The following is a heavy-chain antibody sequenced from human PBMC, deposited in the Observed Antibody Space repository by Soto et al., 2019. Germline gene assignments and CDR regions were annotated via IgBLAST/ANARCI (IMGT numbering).Heavy chain of an antibody. D-gene: IGHD5-12*01. J-gene: IGHJ6*02. CDR1: GFTFSSYA. CDR2: ISGSGGST. CDR3: AKDIVATMGHYYYYGTDV. V-gene: IGHV3-23*01. Sequence: GGSLRLSCAASGFTFSSYAMSWVRQAPGKGLEWASAISGSGGSTYYADSVKGRFTISRDNSKNTLYLQMNSLRAEDTAVYYCAKDIVATMGHYYYYGTDVWGQGTTVTVSS.